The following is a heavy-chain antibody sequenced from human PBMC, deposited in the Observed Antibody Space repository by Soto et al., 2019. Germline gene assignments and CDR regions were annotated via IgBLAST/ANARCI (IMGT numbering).Heavy chain of an antibody. J-gene: IGHJ4*02. CDR3: ARSQEVVVVPAAPIDY. CDR2: INPNGGST. Sequence: QVQLVQSGAEVKKPGASVKLSCKTSGYTFSNYYINWVRQAPGQGLEWMGRINPNGGSTSYAQKFQGRVTMTRVTSTSTVYMDLSSLRSEDTAVYYCARSQEVVVVPAAPIDYWGQGTLVTVSS. D-gene: IGHD2-2*01. CDR1: GYTFSNYY. V-gene: IGHV1-46*01.